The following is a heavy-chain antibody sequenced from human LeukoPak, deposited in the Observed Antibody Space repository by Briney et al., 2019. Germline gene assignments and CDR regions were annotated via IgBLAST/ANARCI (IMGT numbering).Heavy chain of an antibody. CDR1: GFTFSSYA. CDR2: ISGSGENT. CDR3: AREASTQLWLGPSFDP. Sequence: GGSLRLSCAASGFTFSSYAMSWVRQAPGKGLEWVSAISGSGENTYYADSVKGRFTISRDNSKNTLYLQMNSLRSDDTAVYYCAREASTQLWLGPSFDPWGQGTLVTVSS. V-gene: IGHV3-23*01. J-gene: IGHJ5*02. D-gene: IGHD5-18*01.